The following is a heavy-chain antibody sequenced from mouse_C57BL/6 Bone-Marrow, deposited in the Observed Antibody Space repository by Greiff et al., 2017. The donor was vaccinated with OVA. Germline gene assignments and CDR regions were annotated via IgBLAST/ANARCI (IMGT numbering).Heavy chain of an antibody. CDR2: IYPGSGNT. Sequence: LVESGPELVKPGASVKISCKASGYTFTDYYINWVKQRPGQGLEWIGWIYPGSGNTKYNEKFKGKATLTVDTSSSTAYVQLSSLTSEDSAVYFCDRERVYDYDYFDYWGQGTTLTVSS. CDR1: GYTFTDYY. CDR3: DRERVYDYDYFDY. J-gene: IGHJ2*01. D-gene: IGHD2-4*01. V-gene: IGHV1-84*01.